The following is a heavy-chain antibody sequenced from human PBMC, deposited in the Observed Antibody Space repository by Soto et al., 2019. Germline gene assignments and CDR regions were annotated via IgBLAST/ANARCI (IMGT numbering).Heavy chain of an antibody. V-gene: IGHV3-9*01. Sequence: EVQLVESGGGLVQPGRSLRLSCAASGFTFDDYAMHWVRQAPGKGLEWVSGISWNSGSIGYADSVKGRFTISRDNAKNSLYLQMNSLRAEDTALYYCAKSGCSSTSCYNWFDPWGQGTLVTVSS. CDR1: GFTFDDYA. J-gene: IGHJ5*02. D-gene: IGHD2-2*01. CDR3: AKSGCSSTSCYNWFDP. CDR2: ISWNSGSI.